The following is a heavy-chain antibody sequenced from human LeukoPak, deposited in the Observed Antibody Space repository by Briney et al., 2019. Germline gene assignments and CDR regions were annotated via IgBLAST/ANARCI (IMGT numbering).Heavy chain of an antibody. CDR1: GGSFSGYS. CDR3: ARVQGQFLESLFDFHFDY. V-gene: IGHV4-34*01. Sequence: SETLSLTCGVFGGSFSGYSWSWIRQPPGKGLEWIGDISYTGSTNYSPSLKSRVAISIDTSKNQFSLKLTSVTAADTAIYYCARVQGQFLESLFDFHFDYWGQGTLVTVSS. CDR2: ISYTGST. J-gene: IGHJ4*02. D-gene: IGHD3-3*01.